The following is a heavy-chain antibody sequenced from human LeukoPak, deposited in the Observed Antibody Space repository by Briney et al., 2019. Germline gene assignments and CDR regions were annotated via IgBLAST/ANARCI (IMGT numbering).Heavy chain of an antibody. Sequence: PGRSLRLSCAASGFTCSSYAMHWVRQAPGKGLEWVAVISYDGSNKYYADSVKGRFTISRDNSKNTLYLQMNSLRAEDTAVYYCAREYYCSGGSCYSTFMDVWGQGTTVTVSS. D-gene: IGHD2-15*01. CDR3: AREYYCSGGSCYSTFMDV. CDR1: GFTCSSYA. J-gene: IGHJ6*02. CDR2: ISYDGSNK. V-gene: IGHV3-30*04.